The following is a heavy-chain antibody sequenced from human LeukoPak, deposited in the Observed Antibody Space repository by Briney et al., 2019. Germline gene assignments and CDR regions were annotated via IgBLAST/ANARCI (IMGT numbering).Heavy chain of an antibody. V-gene: IGHV4-59*08. Sequence: SETLSLTCSVSGGSISSYYWSWIRQPPGKGLEYIGYSYYSGSTDYNPSLKSRVTTSVDTSNQFSLMLTSVTAADTAVYYCARRIAGYFDYWGQGTLVTVSS. CDR3: ARRIAGYFDY. CDR1: GGSISSYY. CDR2: SYYSGST. J-gene: IGHJ4*02. D-gene: IGHD6-13*01.